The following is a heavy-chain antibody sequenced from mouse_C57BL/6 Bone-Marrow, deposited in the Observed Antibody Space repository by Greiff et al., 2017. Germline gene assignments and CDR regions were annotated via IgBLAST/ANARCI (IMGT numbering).Heavy chain of an antibody. D-gene: IGHD2-4*01. Sequence: VQLQQSGAELVKPGASVKMSCKASGYTFTSYWITWVKQRPGQGLEWIGDMYPGSGSTNYNEKFKSKATLTVATSYSTAYMQRSSLTSEDSAVYYCARSDDYDGFAYWGQGTLVTVSA. CDR2: MYPGSGST. V-gene: IGHV1-55*01. J-gene: IGHJ3*01. CDR3: ARSDDYDGFAY. CDR1: GYTFTSYW.